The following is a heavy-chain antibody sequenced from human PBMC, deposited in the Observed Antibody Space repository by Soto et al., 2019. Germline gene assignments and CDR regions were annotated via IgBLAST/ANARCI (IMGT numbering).Heavy chain of an antibody. CDR3: ARGDYRSNWFDP. CDR2: FNPDSGET. V-gene: IGHV1-2*02. Sequence: GASVKVSCKVSGYTLTELSMHWVRQAPGKGLEWMGWFNPDSGETNYAQKFQGRVTMTRDTSISTAYMELSSLRSDDTAVYYCARGDYRSNWFDPWGQGTLVTV. D-gene: IGHD4-4*01. CDR1: GYTLTELS. J-gene: IGHJ5*02.